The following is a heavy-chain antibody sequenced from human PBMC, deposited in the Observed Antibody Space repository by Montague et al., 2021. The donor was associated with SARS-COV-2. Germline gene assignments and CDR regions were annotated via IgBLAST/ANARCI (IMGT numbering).Heavy chain of an antibody. CDR1: GGSISSDNW. J-gene: IGHJ5*02. CDR2: IYHSGSN. V-gene: IGHV4-4*02. D-gene: IGHD3-10*01. CDR3: AGRITMVRGVTKRNNWFDP. Sequence: SETLSLTCAVYGGSISSDNWWSWVRQSPGKGLEWIGEIYHSGSNNNNPSLKSRVTMSVDKPKNDFSLKLSHVTAAETAMYYCAGRITMVRGVTKRNNWFDPWGRGILVTVSS.